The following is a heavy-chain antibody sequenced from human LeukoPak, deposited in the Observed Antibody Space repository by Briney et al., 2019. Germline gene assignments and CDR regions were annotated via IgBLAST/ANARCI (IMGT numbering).Heavy chain of an antibody. V-gene: IGHV4-34*01. Sequence: PSETLSLTCTISGGSISSYYWSWIRQPPGKGLEWIGEINHSGSTNYNPSLKSRVTISVDTSKNQFSLKLSSVTAADTAVYYCARRRKLRFDYWGQGTLVTVSS. D-gene: IGHD3-3*01. CDR2: INHSGST. J-gene: IGHJ4*02. CDR1: GGSISSYY. CDR3: ARRRKLRFDY.